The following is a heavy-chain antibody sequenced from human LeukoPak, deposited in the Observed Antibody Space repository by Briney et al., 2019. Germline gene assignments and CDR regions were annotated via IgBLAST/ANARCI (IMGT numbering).Heavy chain of an antibody. V-gene: IGHV5-51*01. CDR2: IYPGDSDT. D-gene: IGHD5-18*01. CDR3: ARSMDTAMISHYYAMDV. CDR1: GYIFTSYW. J-gene: IGHJ6*02. Sequence: GESLKISCKGSGYIFTSYWIGWVRQMPGKGLEWMGIIYPGDSDTRYSPSFQGQVTISVDKSISTAYLQWSSLKASDTAMYYCARSMDTAMISHYYAMDVWGQGTTVTVSS.